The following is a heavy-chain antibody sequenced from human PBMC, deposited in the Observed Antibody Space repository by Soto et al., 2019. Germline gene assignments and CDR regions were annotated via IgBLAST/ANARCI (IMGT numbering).Heavy chain of an antibody. CDR3: ARHYSSTSYGFDS. CDR1: GFTFSSHG. V-gene: IGHV3-33*01. CDR2: IYYDGSNE. D-gene: IGHD6-13*01. Sequence: ESGGVVVQPGRSLRLSCAASGFTFSSHGMHWVRQAPGKGLEWVAVIYYDGSNEYYADSVKGRFTISRDNSKNTLYLQMNSLRVEDTAVYSCARHYSSTSYGFDSWGQGTLVTVSS. J-gene: IGHJ4*02.